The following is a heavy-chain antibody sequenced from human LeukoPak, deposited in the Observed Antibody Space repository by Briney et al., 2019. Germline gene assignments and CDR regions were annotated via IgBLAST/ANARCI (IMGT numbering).Heavy chain of an antibody. D-gene: IGHD3-22*01. V-gene: IGHV4-30-4*01. CDR2: MYYSGST. Sequence: SQTLSLTCTVSGGPISSGDYYWSWIRQPPGKGLEWIAYMYYSGSTYYNPSLKSRVTMSADTSKNQLSLKLSSVTAADTAVYYCARPYYYDSRIDPWGQGILVNVSS. CDR1: GGPISSGDYY. J-gene: IGHJ5*02. CDR3: ARPYYYDSRIDP.